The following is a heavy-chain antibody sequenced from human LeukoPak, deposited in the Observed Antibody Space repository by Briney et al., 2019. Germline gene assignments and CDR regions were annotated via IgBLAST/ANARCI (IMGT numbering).Heavy chain of an antibody. Sequence: SETLSLTCTVSGGSITSNYDWGWIGQPPGKGLEWIGNIYYSGITYHNPSLKSRVTMSVDTSKNQLSLKLSSVTAADTAVYYCARTGYTGYDFDYWCQGTLVTVSS. CDR3: ARTGYTGYDFDY. CDR2: IYYSGIT. V-gene: IGHV4-39*01. D-gene: IGHD5-12*01. J-gene: IGHJ4*02. CDR1: GGSITSNYD.